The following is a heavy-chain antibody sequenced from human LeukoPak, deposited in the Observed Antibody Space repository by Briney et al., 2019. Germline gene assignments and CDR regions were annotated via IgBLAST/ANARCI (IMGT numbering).Heavy chain of an antibody. CDR2: INPSGGST. V-gene: IGHV1-46*01. D-gene: IGHD3-22*01. CDR3: ARERRGIWGDYYDSSGYYYGFGGPILNYYYYMDV. J-gene: IGHJ6*03. Sequence: ASVKVSCKASGYTFTSYYMHWVRQAPGQGLEWMGIINPSGGSTSYAQKFQGRVTMTRDTSTSTVYMELSSLRSEDTAVYYCARERRGIWGDYYDSSGYYYGFGGPILNYYYYMDVWGKGTTVTVSS. CDR1: GYTFTSYY.